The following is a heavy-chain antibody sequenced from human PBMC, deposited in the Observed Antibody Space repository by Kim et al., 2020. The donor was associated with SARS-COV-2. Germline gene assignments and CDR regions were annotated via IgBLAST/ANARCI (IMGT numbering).Heavy chain of an antibody. CDR3: ARLIGYSRRVFDY. J-gene: IGHJ4*02. Sequence: SSPSFQGQVTISVDKSISTAYLQWSGLKAADTAMYYCARLIGYSRRVFDYWGEGTLVTVSP. D-gene: IGHD5-12*01. V-gene: IGHV5-51*06.